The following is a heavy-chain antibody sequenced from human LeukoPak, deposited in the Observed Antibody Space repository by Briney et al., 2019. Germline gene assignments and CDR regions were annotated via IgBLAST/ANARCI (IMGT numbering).Heavy chain of an antibody. J-gene: IGHJ4*02. CDR2: INHSGST. CDR3: ARVKRRQSLTWLFDY. Sequence: PSETLSLTCSVYGGSFTVYYWSLIPQPPQNGLHWIVEINHSGSTNYNPSLKSRVTISVDTSKNQFSLKLSSVTAADTAVYYCARVKRRQSLTWLFDYWGQGTLVTVSS. D-gene: IGHD4-4*01. CDR1: GGSFTVYY. V-gene: IGHV4-34*01.